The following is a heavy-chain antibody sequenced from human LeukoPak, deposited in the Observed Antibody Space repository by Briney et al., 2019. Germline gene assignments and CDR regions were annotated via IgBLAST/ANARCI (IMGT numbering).Heavy chain of an antibody. CDR1: GGSISSYY. D-gene: IGHD6-13*01. Sequence: SETLSLTCTVSGGSISSYYWSWIRQPPGKGLEWIGEIYHSGSSNYNPSLKSRVTISVDKSKNQFSLKLSSVTAADTAVYYCARGISSSWYYYWGQGTLVTVSS. V-gene: IGHV4-59*12. J-gene: IGHJ4*02. CDR2: IYHSGSS. CDR3: ARGISSSWYYY.